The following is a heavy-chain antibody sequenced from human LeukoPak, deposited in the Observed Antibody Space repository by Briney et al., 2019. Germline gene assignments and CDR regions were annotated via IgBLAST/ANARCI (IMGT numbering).Heavy chain of an antibody. CDR3: AKPDIVVVPAAFDY. V-gene: IGHV3-23*01. CDR1: GFVVNDYY. CDR2: ISGSGGST. Sequence: GGSLRLSCAASGFVVNDYYMNWIRLAPGKGLEWVSAISGSGGSTYYADSVKGRFTISRDNSKNTLYLQMNSLRAEDTAVYYCAKPDIVVVPAAFDYWGQGTLVTVSS. J-gene: IGHJ4*02. D-gene: IGHD2-2*01.